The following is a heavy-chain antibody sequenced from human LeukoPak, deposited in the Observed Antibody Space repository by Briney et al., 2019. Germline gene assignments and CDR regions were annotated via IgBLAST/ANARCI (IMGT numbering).Heavy chain of an antibody. CDR2: ISGSGGST. CDR3: AKAGALLWFGELLS. D-gene: IGHD3-10*01. Sequence: GGSLRLSCAASGFTFSSYAMSWVRQAPGKGLEWVSAISGSGGSTYYADSVKGRFTISRDNSKNTLYLQMNSLRAEDTAVYYCAKAGALLWFGELLSWGQGTLVTVSS. J-gene: IGHJ5*02. CDR1: GFTFSSYA. V-gene: IGHV3-23*01.